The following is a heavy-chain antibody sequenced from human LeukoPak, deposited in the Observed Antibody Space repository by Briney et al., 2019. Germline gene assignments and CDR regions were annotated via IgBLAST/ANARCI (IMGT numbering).Heavy chain of an antibody. CDR2: IYYSGST. J-gene: IGHJ5*02. V-gene: IGHV4-30-4*01. Sequence: PSETLSLTCTVSGGSISSGDYYWSWIRQPPGKGLEWIGYIYYSGSTYYNPSLKSRVTISVDTSKNQFSLKLSSVTAADTAVYYCARDPHYARPFDPWGQGTLVTVSS. CDR1: GGSISSGDYY. D-gene: IGHD2-2*01. CDR3: ARDPHYARPFDP.